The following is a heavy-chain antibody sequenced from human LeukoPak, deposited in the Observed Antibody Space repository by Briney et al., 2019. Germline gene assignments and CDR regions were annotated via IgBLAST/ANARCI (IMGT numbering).Heavy chain of an antibody. D-gene: IGHD6-19*01. CDR2: IRSKAYGGTT. CDR1: GFTFGDYA. CDR3: TRDPYSSGWTNWFDP. J-gene: IGHJ5*02. V-gene: IGHV3-49*04. Sequence: GGSLRLSCTASGFTFGDYAMSWVRQAPGKGLEWVGFIRSKAYGGTTEYAASVKGRFTISRDDSKSIAYLQMNSLKTEDTAVYYCTRDPYSSGWTNWFDPWGQGTLVTVSS.